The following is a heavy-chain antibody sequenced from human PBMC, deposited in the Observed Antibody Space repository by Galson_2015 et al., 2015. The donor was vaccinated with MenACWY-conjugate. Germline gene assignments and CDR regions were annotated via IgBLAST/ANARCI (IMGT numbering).Heavy chain of an antibody. V-gene: IGHV3-74*01. CDR1: GFNFNIYW. Sequence: SLRLSCAASGFNFNIYWMHWVRQAPGKGLMWVSHINSDVVSTSYADSVKGRFSISRDNAKSTLYLQMNNLRAEDTAVYYCVALSGSSLGDCWGQGTLVTVSS. J-gene: IGHJ4*02. CDR3: VALSGSSLGDC. CDR2: INSDVVST. D-gene: IGHD1-26*01.